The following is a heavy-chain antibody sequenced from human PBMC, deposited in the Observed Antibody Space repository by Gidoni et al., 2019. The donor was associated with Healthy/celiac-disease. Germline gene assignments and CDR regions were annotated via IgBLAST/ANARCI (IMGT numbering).Heavy chain of an antibody. Sequence: EVQLVESGGGLVKPGGSLRLSCAASGFTFSSYSMNWVRQAPGKGLEWVSSISSSSSYRYYADSVKGRFTISRDNAKNSLYLQMNSLRAEDTAVYYCARVGCSGGSCYNWGQGTLVTVSS. CDR2: ISSSSSYR. CDR3: ARVGCSGGSCYN. CDR1: GFTFSSYS. V-gene: IGHV3-21*01. D-gene: IGHD2-15*01. J-gene: IGHJ4*02.